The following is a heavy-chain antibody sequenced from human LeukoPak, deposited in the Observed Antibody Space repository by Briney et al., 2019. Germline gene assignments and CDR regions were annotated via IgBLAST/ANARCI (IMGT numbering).Heavy chain of an antibody. CDR3: ARDGYLAVDY. J-gene: IGHJ4*02. D-gene: IGHD2-2*03. Sequence: SETLSLTCTVSGGSISSSSYYWGWIRQPPGKGLEWIGSIYYSGSTYYNPSLKSRATISVDTSKNQFSLKLSSVTAADTAVYYCARDGYLAVDYWGQGTLVTVSS. V-gene: IGHV4-39*07. CDR1: GGSISSSSYY. CDR2: IYYSGST.